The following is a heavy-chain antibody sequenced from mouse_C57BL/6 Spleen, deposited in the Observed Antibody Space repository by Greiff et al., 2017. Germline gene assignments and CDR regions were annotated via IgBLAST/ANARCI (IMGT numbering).Heavy chain of an antibody. Sequence: QVQLQQPGAELVRPGSSVKLSCKASGYTFTSYWMHWVKQRPIQGLEWIGNIDPSDSETHYNQKFKDKATLPVDKSSSTAYMQLSSLTSEDSAVYYCARGGYDEGHYYAMDYWGQGTSVTVSS. J-gene: IGHJ4*01. CDR2: IDPSDSET. CDR3: ARGGYDEGHYYAMDY. V-gene: IGHV1-52*01. D-gene: IGHD2-2*01. CDR1: GYTFTSYW.